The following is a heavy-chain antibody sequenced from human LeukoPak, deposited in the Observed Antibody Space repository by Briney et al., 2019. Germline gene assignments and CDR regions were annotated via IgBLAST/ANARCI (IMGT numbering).Heavy chain of an antibody. Sequence: PGGSLRLSCAASGFTFSSYAMSWVRQAPGKGLEWVSAISGSGGSTYYADSVKGRFTISRDNSKNTLYLQMNSLRAEDTAVYYCARAGELLRLGQVDAFDIWGQGTMVTVSS. V-gene: IGHV3-23*01. J-gene: IGHJ3*02. CDR2: ISGSGGST. D-gene: IGHD1-26*01. CDR3: ARAGELLRLGQVDAFDI. CDR1: GFTFSSYA.